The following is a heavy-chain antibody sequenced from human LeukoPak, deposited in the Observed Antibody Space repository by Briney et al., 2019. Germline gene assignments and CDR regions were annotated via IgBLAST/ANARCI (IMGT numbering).Heavy chain of an antibody. Sequence: ASVKVSCKASGYTFTSYGISWVRQAPGQGLEWMGWISAYNDNTNYAQKLQGRVTMTTDTSTSTVYMELSSLRSEDTAVYYCALYYYDSSGYSGFDPWGQGTLVTVSS. CDR1: GYTFTSYG. J-gene: IGHJ5*02. V-gene: IGHV1-18*01. CDR2: ISAYNDNT. D-gene: IGHD3-22*01. CDR3: ALYYYDSSGYSGFDP.